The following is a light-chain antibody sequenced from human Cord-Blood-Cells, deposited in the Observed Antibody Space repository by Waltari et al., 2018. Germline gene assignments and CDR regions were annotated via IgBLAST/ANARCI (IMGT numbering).Light chain of an antibody. CDR3: SSYTSSSLVV. Sequence: QSALTQPASVSGSPGQSITISCTGTSSDVGGYNYVSWYQQHPGKAPKLMIYDVSKRPSGVCNRFSGSKSGNTASLTISGLQAEDEADYYCSSYTSSSLVVFGGGTKLTVL. CDR2: DVS. CDR1: SSDVGGYNY. J-gene: IGLJ2*01. V-gene: IGLV2-14*01.